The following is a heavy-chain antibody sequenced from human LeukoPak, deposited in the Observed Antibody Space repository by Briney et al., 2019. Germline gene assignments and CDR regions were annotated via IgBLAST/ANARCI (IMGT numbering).Heavy chain of an antibody. V-gene: IGHV3-9*01. J-gene: IGHJ3*02. Sequence: GGSLRLSCAASGFTFDDYAMHWVRQAPGKGLEWVSGISWNSGSIGCADSVKGRFTISRDNAKNSLYPQMNSLRAEDTAVYYCARDPKLGDDAFDIWGQGTMVTVSS. CDR2: ISWNSGSI. D-gene: IGHD7-27*01. CDR3: ARDPKLGDDAFDI. CDR1: GFTFDDYA.